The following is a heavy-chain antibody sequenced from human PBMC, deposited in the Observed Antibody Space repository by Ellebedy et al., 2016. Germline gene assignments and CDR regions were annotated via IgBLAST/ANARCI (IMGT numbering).Heavy chain of an antibody. CDR2: IIPILGIA. D-gene: IGHD1-1*01. CDR3: AAGNDGGWFDP. CDR1: GGTFTND. V-gene: IGHV1-69*02. J-gene: IGHJ5*02. Sequence: ASVKVSCKASGGTFTNDAMYTINWVRQAPGQGLEWMGRIIPILGIASYAQKFQGRVTITADKSTSTAYMERGSLRFEDTAVYYCAAGNDGGWFDPWGQGTLVTVSS.